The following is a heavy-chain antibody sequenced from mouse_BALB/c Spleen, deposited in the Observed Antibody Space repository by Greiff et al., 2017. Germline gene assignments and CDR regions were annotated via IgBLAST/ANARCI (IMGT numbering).Heavy chain of an antibody. CDR3: ARTYYRYALCAY. CDR2: ISSGGST. D-gene: IGHD2-14*01. J-gene: IGHJ3*01. CDR1: GFTFSSYA. V-gene: IGHV5-6-5*01. Sequence: EVKLMESGGGLVKPGGSLKLSCAASGFTFSSYAMSWVRQTPEKRLEWVASISSGGSTYYPDSVKGRFTISRDNARNILYLQMSSLRSEDTAMYYCARTYYRYALCAYWGQGTLVTVSA.